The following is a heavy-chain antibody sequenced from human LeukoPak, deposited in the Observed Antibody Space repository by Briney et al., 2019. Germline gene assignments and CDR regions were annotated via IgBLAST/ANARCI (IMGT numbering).Heavy chain of an antibody. CDR1: GFTFSSYE. V-gene: IGHV3-48*03. D-gene: IGHD5-24*01. CDR3: AREDGDAFDI. CDR2: IGSSGGSR. J-gene: IGHJ3*02. Sequence: GGSLRLSCIASGFTFSSYEMDWVRRAPGKGLEWVSYIGSSGGSRYYADSVKGRFTTSRDNAKNSLYLQMNSLRAEDTAVYYCAREDGDAFDIWGQGTMVTVSS.